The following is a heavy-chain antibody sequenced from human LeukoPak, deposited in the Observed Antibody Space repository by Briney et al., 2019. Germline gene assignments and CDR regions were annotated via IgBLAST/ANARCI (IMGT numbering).Heavy chain of an antibody. CDR3: ARDLSSWYGDYYYYGMDV. D-gene: IGHD6-13*01. V-gene: IGHV3-21*01. CDR1: GFTFSSYS. CDR2: ISSSSSYI. J-gene: IGHJ6*02. Sequence: RGSLRLSCAASGFTFSSYSMNWVRQAPGKGLEWVSSISSSSSYIYYADSVKGRFTISRDNAKNSLYLQMNSLRAEDTAVYYCARDLSSWYGDYYYYGMDVWGQGTTVTVSS.